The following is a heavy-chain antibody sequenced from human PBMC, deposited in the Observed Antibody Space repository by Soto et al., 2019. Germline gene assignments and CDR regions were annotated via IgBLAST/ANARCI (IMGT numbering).Heavy chain of an antibody. Sequence: PSETLSRTCAVSGYSISSGYYWGWIRQPPGKGLEWIGSIYHSGSTYYNPSLKSRVTISVDTSKNQFSLKLSSVTAADTAVYYCARDLGIAARGVWFDPWGQGTLVTVPQ. CDR1: GYSISSGYY. CDR2: IYHSGST. D-gene: IGHD6-6*01. J-gene: IGHJ5*02. V-gene: IGHV4-38-2*02. CDR3: ARDLGIAARGVWFDP.